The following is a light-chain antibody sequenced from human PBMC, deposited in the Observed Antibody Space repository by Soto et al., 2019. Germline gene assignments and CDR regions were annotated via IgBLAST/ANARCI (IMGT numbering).Light chain of an antibody. V-gene: IGKV4-1*01. CDR2: WAS. CDR3: QQYSAPQIT. CDR1: QNILNSPDKRNY. Sequence: DIVMTQSPDSLVVSLGERATINCRSSQNILNSPDKRNYLAWYQQKSGQPPKLLIYWASTRESGVPVRFSGSGSGTEFTLTISSLQAEDVAVYYCQQYSAPQITFGGGTKVEIK. J-gene: IGKJ4*01.